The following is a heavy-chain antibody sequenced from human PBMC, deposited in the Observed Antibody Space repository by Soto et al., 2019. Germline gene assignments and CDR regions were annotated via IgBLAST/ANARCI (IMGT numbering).Heavy chain of an antibody. D-gene: IGHD6-19*01. CDR2: VRDDADDA. J-gene: IGHJ5*02. Sequence: XVSLRLSCAASGFTFTNYGMHWVRQAPGKGLEWLAAVRDDADDAYYADSVKGRFTISRDNSKNTLYLQMSSLRVEDTAVYYCARPYSSNSNWFDPWGQGTLVTVSS. CDR3: ARPYSSNSNWFDP. V-gene: IGHV3-33*01. CDR1: GFTFTNYG.